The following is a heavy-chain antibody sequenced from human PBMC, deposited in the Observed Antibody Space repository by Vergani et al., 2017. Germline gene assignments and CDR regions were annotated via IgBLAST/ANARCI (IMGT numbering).Heavy chain of an antibody. Sequence: QVQLQQWGAGLLKPSETLSLTCAVYGGSFSGYYWSWIRQPPGKGLEWIGEINHSGSTNYNPSLNSRVTISVDTSKNQFSLKLSSVTAADTAVYYCARNYYGGNSFLRWGQGTLVTVSS. CDR2: INHSGST. V-gene: IGHV4-34*01. CDR3: ARNYYGGNSFLR. CDR1: GGSFSGYY. J-gene: IGHJ4*02. D-gene: IGHD4-23*01.